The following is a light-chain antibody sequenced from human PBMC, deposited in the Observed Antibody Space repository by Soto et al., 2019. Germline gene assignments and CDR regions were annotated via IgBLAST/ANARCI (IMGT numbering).Light chain of an antibody. CDR3: GAWDSSLNVLL. CDR1: SSNIENNY. V-gene: IGLV1-51*01. Sequence: QSVLTQPPSVSAAPGQKVTISCSGSSSNIENNYVSWYQQLPGTAPKLLIYDSDRRPSEIPDRFSGSKSGTSATLGITGLQTGDEADYYCGAWDSSLNVLLFGGGTKLTVL. CDR2: DSD. J-gene: IGLJ2*01.